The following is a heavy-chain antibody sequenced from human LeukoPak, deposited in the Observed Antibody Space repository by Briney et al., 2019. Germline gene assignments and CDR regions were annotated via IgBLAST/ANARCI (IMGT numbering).Heavy chain of an antibody. V-gene: IGHV3-30*18. CDR3: AKEPKQWLVNYFDY. CDR1: GFTFRSYG. D-gene: IGHD6-19*01. J-gene: IGHJ4*02. CDR2: ISYDGSNK. Sequence: PGRSLRLSCAASGFTFRSYGMHWVRQAPGKGLEWVALISYDGSNKYYADSVKDRFTISRDNSKNTLYLQMNSLRAEDTAVYYCAKEPKQWLVNYFDYWGQGTLVTVSS.